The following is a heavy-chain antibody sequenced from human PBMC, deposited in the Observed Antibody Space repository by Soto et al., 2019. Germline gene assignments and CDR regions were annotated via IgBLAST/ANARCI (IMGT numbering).Heavy chain of an antibody. V-gene: IGHV4-39*01. D-gene: IGHD2-8*02. CDR3: ARCSCTGRPCAGAVLV. CDR1: GGSVISPNSY. CDR2: IYYSRST. J-gene: IGHJ6*02. Sequence: SETLSLTCTVSGGSVISPNSYWGWIRRAPGKELEWLGNIYYSRSTYYIPSLESRLTISADTSKNQFSLRLTSVTAADTAVYYCARCSCTGRPCAGAVLVWGRGPMLTVSS.